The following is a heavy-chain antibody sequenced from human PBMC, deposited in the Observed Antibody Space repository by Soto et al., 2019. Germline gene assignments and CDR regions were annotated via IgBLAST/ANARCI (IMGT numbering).Heavy chain of an antibody. CDR1: GGSISSGGYY. J-gene: IGHJ4*02. CDR3: ARWAPQGGNVDY. CDR2: IYYSGST. D-gene: IGHD2-15*01. V-gene: IGHV4-31*03. Sequence: QVQLQESGPGLVKPSQTLSLTCTVSGGSISSGGYYWSWIRQHPGKGLEWIGYIYYSGSTYYNPSLKSRVTISVDTSKNPFSLKLSSVTAADTAVYYCARWAPQGGNVDYWGQGTLVTVSS.